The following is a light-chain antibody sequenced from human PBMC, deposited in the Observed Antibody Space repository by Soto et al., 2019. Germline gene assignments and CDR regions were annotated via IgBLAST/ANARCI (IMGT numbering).Light chain of an antibody. CDR3: QQYGSSGT. J-gene: IGKJ1*01. Sequence: EIVLTQSPATLSLSAWERAILSCRASQTVNNNYLAWCQQKPGQAPRLLIYGASNRATGIPDRFSGSGSGTDFTLTISRLEPEDFAVYYCQQYGSSGTFGQGTKVDIK. V-gene: IGKV3-20*01. CDR2: GAS. CDR1: QTVNNNY.